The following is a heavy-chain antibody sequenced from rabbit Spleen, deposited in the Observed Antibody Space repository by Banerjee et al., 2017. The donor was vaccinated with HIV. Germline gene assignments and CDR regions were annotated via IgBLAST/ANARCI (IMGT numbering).Heavy chain of an antibody. CDR3: AREGGIVVAGAFDL. CDR2: IDTGSSGFT. CDR1: GVSFSGNSY. J-gene: IGHJ4*01. D-gene: IGHD4-1*01. Sequence: QEQLEESGGGLVKPGASLTLTCIASGVSFSGNSYMCWVRQAPGKGLEWIACIDTGSSGFTYFASWAKGRFTISKTSSTTVTLQMTSLTAADTATYFCAREGGIVVAGAFDLWGQGTLVTVS. V-gene: IGHV1S45*01.